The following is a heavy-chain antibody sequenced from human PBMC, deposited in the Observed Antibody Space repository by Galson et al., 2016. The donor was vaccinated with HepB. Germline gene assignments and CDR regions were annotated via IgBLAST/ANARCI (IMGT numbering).Heavy chain of an antibody. J-gene: IGHJ4*02. V-gene: IGHV3-21*01. Sequence: SLRLSCAASGFIFSDYGMNWVRQAPGKGLEWVSSISSSSSYIYYADSVKGRFTISRDNAKNSLHLQMNSLRAEDTAVYYCARITYDSSGYYPDSWGQGTLVTVSS. CDR3: ARITYDSSGYYPDS. CDR2: ISSSSSYI. CDR1: GFIFSDYG. D-gene: IGHD3-22*01.